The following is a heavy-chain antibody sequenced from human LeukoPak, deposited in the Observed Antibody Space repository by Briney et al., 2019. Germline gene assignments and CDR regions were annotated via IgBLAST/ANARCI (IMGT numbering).Heavy chain of an antibody. Sequence: PGGSLRLSCAASGFTFSNYGMHWVRQAPGKGLEWVAVIWYDGSNKYYADSVKGRFTISRDNSKNTLHLQMNSLKAEDTAVYYCAKEVLSDSRFDYWGQGTLVTVSS. CDR2: IWYDGSNK. CDR1: GFTFSNYG. J-gene: IGHJ4*02. CDR3: AKEVLSDSRFDY. D-gene: IGHD2/OR15-2a*01. V-gene: IGHV3-33*06.